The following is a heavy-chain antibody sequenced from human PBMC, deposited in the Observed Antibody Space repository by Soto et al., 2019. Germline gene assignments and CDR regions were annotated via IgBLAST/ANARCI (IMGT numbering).Heavy chain of an antibody. CDR1: GFTFSNDW. D-gene: IGHD3-3*01. Sequence: PGGSLRLSCVASGFTFSNDWMSWVRQAPGNGLEWVGRIKSKTDGGTTDYAAPVKGRFTISRDDSKNTLYLQMNSLKTEDTAVYYCTTDFAAVDFWSGYPYYGMDVWGQGTTVTVSS. CDR2: IKSKTDGGTT. V-gene: IGHV3-15*01. CDR3: TTDFAAVDFWSGYPYYGMDV. J-gene: IGHJ6*02.